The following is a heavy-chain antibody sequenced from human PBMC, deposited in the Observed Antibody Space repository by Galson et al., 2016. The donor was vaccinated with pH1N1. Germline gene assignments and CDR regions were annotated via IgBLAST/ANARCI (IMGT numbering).Heavy chain of an antibody. CDR1: GFTFSSYW. J-gene: IGHJ4*02. V-gene: IGHV3-7*01. D-gene: IGHD1-1*01. CDR2: IKQDESEK. CDR3: ESHKTGTASTLGGS. Sequence: SLRLSCAASGFTFSSYWMSWVRQAPGKGLEWVANIKQDESEKYYVDSVKGRFTISRDNAKNSLFLQLNSLRAEDTAVYYCESHKTGTASTLGGSWGQGTLVTVSS.